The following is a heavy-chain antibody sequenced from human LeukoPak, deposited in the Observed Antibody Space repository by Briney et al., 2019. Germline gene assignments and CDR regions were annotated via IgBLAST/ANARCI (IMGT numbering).Heavy chain of an antibody. D-gene: IGHD6-19*01. CDR1: GFTFSDYY. CDR3: ARDSSGCLDY. J-gene: IGHJ4*02. Sequence: GGSLRLSCAASGFTFSDYYMTWIRQAPGKGLEWVSYISSRGSSTYYADSVKGRFTISRDNAENSLFLQMNSLRAEDTAVYYCARDSSGCLDYWGQGTLVTVSS. V-gene: IGHV3-11*04. CDR2: ISSRGSST.